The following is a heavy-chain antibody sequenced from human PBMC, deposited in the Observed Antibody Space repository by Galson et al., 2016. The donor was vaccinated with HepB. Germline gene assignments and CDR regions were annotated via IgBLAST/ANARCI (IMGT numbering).Heavy chain of an antibody. CDR1: GFTFSTYA. CDR2: IGGSGAST. Sequence: SLRLSCAASGFTFSTYAMSWVRQAPGKGLEWVSQIGGSGASTFYADSVKGRFTISRDNSKSTVYVQMNSLRAEDTAIYYCTKARGGTYGQYYFDYWGQGTLVTVSS. V-gene: IGHV3-23*01. CDR3: TKARGGTYGQYYFDY. J-gene: IGHJ4*02. D-gene: IGHD1-26*01.